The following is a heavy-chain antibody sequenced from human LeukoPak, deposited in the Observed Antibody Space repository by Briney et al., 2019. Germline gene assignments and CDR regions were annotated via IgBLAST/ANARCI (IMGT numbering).Heavy chain of an antibody. CDR3: ARHSVVVAATDY. CDR1: GFTFNRYS. CDR2: ISTSSSTI. D-gene: IGHD2-15*01. J-gene: IGHJ4*02. Sequence: GGSLRLSCAASGFTFNRYSMNWVRQAPGKGLEWISYISTSSSTIYYSDSVKGRFSISRDDAKNSLYLQMNSLRDEDTAVYYCARHSVVVAATDYWGQGTLVTVSS. V-gene: IGHV3-48*02.